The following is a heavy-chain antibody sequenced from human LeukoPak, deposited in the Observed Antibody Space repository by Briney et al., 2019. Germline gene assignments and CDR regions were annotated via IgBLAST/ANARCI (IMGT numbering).Heavy chain of an antibody. D-gene: IGHD6-25*01. CDR3: ARDSAAHGGY. Sequence: GGSLRLSCAASGFTFSSYAMHWVRQAPGKGLEWVAVISYDGSNKYYADSVKGRFTISRDNSKNTLYLQMNSLRDEDTAVYYCARDSAAHGGYWGQGTPVIASS. J-gene: IGHJ4*02. V-gene: IGHV3-30-3*01. CDR2: ISYDGSNK. CDR1: GFTFSSYA.